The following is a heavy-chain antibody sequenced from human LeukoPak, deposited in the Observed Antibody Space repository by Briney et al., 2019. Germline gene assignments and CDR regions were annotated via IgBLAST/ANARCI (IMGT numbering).Heavy chain of an antibody. CDR2: ISYDGSNK. CDR3: AKVEVYSSGWYRGFYGMDV. CDR1: GFTFSSYG. V-gene: IGHV3-30*18. Sequence: RGSLRLSCAASGFTFSSYGMHWVRQAPGKGLEWVAVISYDGSNKYYADSVKGRFTISRDNSKNTLYLQMNSLRAEDTAVYYCAKVEVYSSGWYRGFYGMDVWGQGTTVTVSS. D-gene: IGHD6-19*01. J-gene: IGHJ6*02.